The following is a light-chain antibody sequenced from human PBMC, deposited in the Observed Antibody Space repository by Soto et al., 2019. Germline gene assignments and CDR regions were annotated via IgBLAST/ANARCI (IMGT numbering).Light chain of an antibody. CDR1: QSVSSY. V-gene: IGKV3-15*01. CDR3: QQYLNWPWT. J-gene: IGKJ1*01. Sequence: EIVMTQSPATLSVSPGEGVTLSCKASQSVSSYLAWYQQKPGQAPRPLINGASTRPAGFPARFSGSGSGKEFTLTISSLQSEDFAVYYCQQYLNWPWTFGQGTKVEIK. CDR2: GAS.